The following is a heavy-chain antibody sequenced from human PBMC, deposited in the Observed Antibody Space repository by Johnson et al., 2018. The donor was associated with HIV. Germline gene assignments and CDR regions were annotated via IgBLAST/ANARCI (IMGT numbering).Heavy chain of an antibody. J-gene: IGHJ3*02. CDR1: GFTFSSYA. D-gene: IGHD4-23*01. Sequence: VQLVESGGGLVQPGGSLRLSCAAPGFTFSSYAMHWVRQAPGKGLEWVANINHGGGDKYYVGSLKGRFTISRAHARNSLYLEMNSLRVEDTAVYYCVVYVGNDVDAFDIWGPGTLVSVSS. CDR2: INHGGGDK. V-gene: IGHV3-7*05. CDR3: VVYVGNDVDAFDI.